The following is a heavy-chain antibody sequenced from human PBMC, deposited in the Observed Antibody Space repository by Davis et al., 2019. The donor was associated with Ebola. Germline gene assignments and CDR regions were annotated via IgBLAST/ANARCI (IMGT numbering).Heavy chain of an antibody. CDR1: GYTFTSYD. CDR2: MNPNSGNT. D-gene: IGHD3-22*01. Sequence: ASVKVSCKASGYTFTSYDINWVRQATGQGLEWMGWMNPNSGNTTYVQKLQGRVTMTTDTSTSTAYMELRSLRSDDTAVYYCARGPDSSGSWGQGTLVTVSS. V-gene: IGHV1-8*01. J-gene: IGHJ5*02. CDR3: ARGPDSSGS.